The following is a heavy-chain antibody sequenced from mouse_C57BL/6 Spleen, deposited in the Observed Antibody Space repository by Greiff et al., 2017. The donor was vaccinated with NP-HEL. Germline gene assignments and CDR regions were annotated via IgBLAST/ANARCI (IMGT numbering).Heavy chain of an antibody. CDR3: ARKGYDGGYYAMDY. CDR1: GYTFTSYT. V-gene: IGHV1-4*01. Sequence: VQLQQSGAELARPGASVKMSCKASGYTFTSYTMHWVNQRPGQGLEWIGYINPSSGYTKYNQKFKDKATLTADKSSSTAYMQLSSLTSEDSAVYYCARKGYDGGYYAMDYWGQGTSVTVSS. CDR2: INPSSGYT. J-gene: IGHJ4*01. D-gene: IGHD2-3*01.